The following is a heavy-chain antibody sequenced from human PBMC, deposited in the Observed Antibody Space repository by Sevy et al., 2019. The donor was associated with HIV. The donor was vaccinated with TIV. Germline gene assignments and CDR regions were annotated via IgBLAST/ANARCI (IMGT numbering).Heavy chain of an antibody. CDR2: IYSGGST. J-gene: IGHJ5*02. CDR3: ARERSCSGGSCYSIRWFDP. D-gene: IGHD2-15*01. CDR1: GFTVSSNY. Sequence: GGSLRLSCAASGFTVSSNYMSWVRQAPGKGLEWVSVIYSGGSTYYADSVKGRFTISRDNSKNTLYLQMNGLRAEDTAVYYCARERSCSGGSCYSIRWFDPWGQGTLVTVSS. V-gene: IGHV3-53*01.